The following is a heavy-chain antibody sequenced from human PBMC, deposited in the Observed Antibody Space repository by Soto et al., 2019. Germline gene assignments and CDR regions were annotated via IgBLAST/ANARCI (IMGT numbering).Heavy chain of an antibody. Sequence: ETLSLTCAVSGFSISSGYYWGWIRQPPGKGLEWIGSMYYSGTTYYNPSLKSRVAISVDTSKNQFSLKLRAVTAADTAVYYCARGRGRVVPAALNNYYYYYGMDVWGQGTTVTVSS. CDR1: GFSISSGYY. CDR2: MYYSGTT. V-gene: IGHV4-38-2*01. J-gene: IGHJ6*02. D-gene: IGHD2-2*01. CDR3: ARGRGRVVPAALNNYYYYYGMDV.